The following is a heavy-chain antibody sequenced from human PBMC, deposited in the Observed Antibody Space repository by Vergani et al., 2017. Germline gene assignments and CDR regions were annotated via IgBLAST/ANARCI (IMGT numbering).Heavy chain of an antibody. D-gene: IGHD2-15*01. CDR3: ARDRDIVVVVAADFDY. CDR2: IKQDGSEK. V-gene: IGHV3-7*01. Sequence: EVQLVESGGGLVQPGGSLRLSCAASGFTFSSYWMSWDRQAPGKGLEWVGNIKQDGSEKYYVDSVKGRFTISRDKAKNSLYLQMNSLRAEDTAVYYCARDRDIVVVVAADFDYWGQGTLVTVSS. CDR1: GFTFSSYW. J-gene: IGHJ4*02.